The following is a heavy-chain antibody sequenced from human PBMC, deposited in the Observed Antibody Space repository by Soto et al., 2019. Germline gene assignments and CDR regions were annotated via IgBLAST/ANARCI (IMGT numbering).Heavy chain of an antibody. CDR1: GFTFRSFT. CDR2: ISSNSAYI. V-gene: IGHV3-21*01. Sequence: GGSLRLSCAASGFTFRSFTMNWVRQAPGKGLEWVSTISSNSAYIYYTDALRGRFTISRDNAKNSLHLQMNSLRAEDTAVYYCTRDASRDSSARGWFDPWGPGTLVTVS. D-gene: IGHD6-13*01. J-gene: IGHJ5*01. CDR3: TRDASRDSSARGWFDP.